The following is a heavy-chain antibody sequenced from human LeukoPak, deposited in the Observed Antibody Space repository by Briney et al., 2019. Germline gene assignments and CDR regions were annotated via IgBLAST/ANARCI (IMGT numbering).Heavy chain of an antibody. J-gene: IGHJ5*02. CDR3: ARRSGYDLVWFDP. D-gene: IGHD5-12*01. Sequence: SETLSLTCTVSGGSISSYYWSWIRQPPGKGLEWIGYIYYSGSTNYNPSLKSRVTISVDTSKNQFSLKLSSVTAADTAVYYCARRSGYDLVWFDPWGQGTLVTVSS. V-gene: IGHV4-59*08. CDR2: IYYSGST. CDR1: GGSISSYY.